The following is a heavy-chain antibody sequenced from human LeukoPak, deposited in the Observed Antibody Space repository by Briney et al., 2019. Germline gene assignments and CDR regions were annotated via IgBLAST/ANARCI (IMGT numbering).Heavy chain of an antibody. CDR3: ARAHTAMVTSFDY. J-gene: IGHJ4*02. CDR2: IIPIFGTA. V-gene: IGHV1-69*13. CDR1: GGTFSSYA. D-gene: IGHD5-18*01. Sequence: SVKVSCKASGGTFSSYAISRVRQAPGQGLEWMGGIIPIFGTANYAQKFQGRVTITADESTSTAYMELSSLRSEDTAVYYCARAHTAMVTSFDYWGQGTLVTVSS.